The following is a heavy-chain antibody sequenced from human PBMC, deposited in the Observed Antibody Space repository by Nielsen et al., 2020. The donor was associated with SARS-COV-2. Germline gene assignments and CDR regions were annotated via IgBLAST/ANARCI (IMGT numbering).Heavy chain of an antibody. D-gene: IGHD3-10*01. J-gene: IGHJ4*02. Sequence: GGSPRLSCAASGFTFSMFALTWVRQAPGKGLEWVSSIGGTGSNTFYADSVKGSFTISRDNFESTVYLQMNSLRAEDTGIYYCAKIKGWFGESIAFDSWGQGSLVTVSS. CDR3: AKIKGWFGESIAFDS. CDR2: IGGTGSNT. CDR1: GFTFSMFA. V-gene: IGHV3-23*01.